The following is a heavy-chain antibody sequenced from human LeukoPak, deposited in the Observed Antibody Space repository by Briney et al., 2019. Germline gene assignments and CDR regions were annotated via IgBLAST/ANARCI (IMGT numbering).Heavy chain of an antibody. V-gene: IGHV3-23*01. CDR3: AKERRRVDTEMVRSYYFEN. CDR1: GFTFSSSA. CDR2: ITGNGATT. Sequence: GGSLRLSCAASGFTFSSSAMSWVRQTPGKGLEWVSSITGNGATTYYPDSVKGRFTISRDNSKNTLSLQMNSLRAEDTAVYHCAKERRRVDTEMVRSYYFENWGQGTLVTVSS. D-gene: IGHD5-18*01. J-gene: IGHJ4*02.